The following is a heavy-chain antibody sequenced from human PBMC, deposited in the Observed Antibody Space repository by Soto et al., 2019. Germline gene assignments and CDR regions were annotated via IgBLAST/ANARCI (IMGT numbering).Heavy chain of an antibody. CDR2: ISGSGGST. J-gene: IGHJ6*02. CDR1: GFTFSSYA. V-gene: IGHV3-23*01. D-gene: IGHD6-13*01. CDR3: AKDSGSSWWYGMDV. Sequence: EVQLLESGGGLVQPGGSLRLSCAASGFTFSSYAMSWVRQAPGKGLEWVSAISGSGGSTYYADSVKSRFTISRDNSKNTLYLQMNSLSAEDTAVYYCAKDSGSSWWYGMDVWGQRTTVTVSS.